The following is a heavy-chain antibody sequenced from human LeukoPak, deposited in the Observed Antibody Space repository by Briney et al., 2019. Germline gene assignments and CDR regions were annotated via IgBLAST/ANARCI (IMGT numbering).Heavy chain of an antibody. CDR3: ARHDNGDWYVFEY. V-gene: IGHV4-31*03. D-gene: IGHD3-9*01. CDR1: GGSISSGGYY. Sequence: SETLSLTCTVSGGSISSGGYYWSWIRQHPGKGLEWIGYIYYSGSTYYNPSLKSRVTMSVDTSKNQFSLKVSSVTAADTAVYYCARHDNGDWYVFEYWGQGTLVTVSS. J-gene: IGHJ4*02. CDR2: IYYSGST.